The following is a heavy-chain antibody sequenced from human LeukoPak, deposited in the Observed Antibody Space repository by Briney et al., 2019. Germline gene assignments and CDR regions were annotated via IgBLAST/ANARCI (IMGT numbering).Heavy chain of an antibody. CDR3: ASPGYSSGLPLD. Sequence: SETLSLTCAVYGGSFSGYYWGWIRQSPGKGLEWIGSIYYSGSTYYNPSLKSRVTISVDTSKNQFSLKLSSVTAADTAVYYCASPGYSSGLPLDWGQGTLVTVSS. CDR1: GGSFSGYY. CDR2: IYYSGST. D-gene: IGHD6-19*01. J-gene: IGHJ4*02. V-gene: IGHV4-39*01.